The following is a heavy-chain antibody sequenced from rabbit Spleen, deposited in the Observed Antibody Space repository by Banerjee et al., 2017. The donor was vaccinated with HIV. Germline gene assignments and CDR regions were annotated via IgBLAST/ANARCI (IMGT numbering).Heavy chain of an antibody. V-gene: IGHV1S47*01. CDR1: GFDFSYYG. D-gene: IGHD2-1*01. CDR3: ARWYYYDNYGLNL. Sequence: QEQLVESGGGLVQPGGSLKLPCKASGFDFSYYGVSWVRQAPGKGLEWIGYIDPVFGVTVYANWVNGRFTISRDNAQNTLYLQLNSLTAADTATYFCARWYYYDNYGLNLWGPGTLVTVS. J-gene: IGHJ4*01. CDR2: IDPVFGVT.